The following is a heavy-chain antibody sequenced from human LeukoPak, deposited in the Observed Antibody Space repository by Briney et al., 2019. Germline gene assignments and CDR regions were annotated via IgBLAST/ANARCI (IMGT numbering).Heavy chain of an antibody. CDR2: IRYDGSNK. Sequence: GGSLRLSCAASGFIFSSYWMHWVRQAPGKGLEWVAFIRYDGSNKYYADSVKGRFTISRDNSKNTLYLQTNSLRAEDTAVYYCASDIVVVPAATFDYWGQGTLVTVSS. CDR3: ASDIVVVPAATFDY. CDR1: GFIFSSYW. J-gene: IGHJ4*02. V-gene: IGHV3-30*02. D-gene: IGHD2-2*01.